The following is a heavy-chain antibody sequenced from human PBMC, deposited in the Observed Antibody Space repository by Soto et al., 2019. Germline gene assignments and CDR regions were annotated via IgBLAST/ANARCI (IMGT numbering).Heavy chain of an antibody. CDR2: IYYSGST. D-gene: IGHD3-3*01. J-gene: IGHJ6*03. Sequence: SETLSLTCTVPGGSISGSTYYWGWIRQPPGKGLEWIGSIYYSGSTYYNPSLKSRVTISVDTSKNQFSLKLSSVTAADTAVYYCARGYYDFWSGSHYFYMDVWGKGTTVTVSS. V-gene: IGHV4-39*01. CDR1: GGSISGSTYY. CDR3: ARGYYDFWSGSHYFYMDV.